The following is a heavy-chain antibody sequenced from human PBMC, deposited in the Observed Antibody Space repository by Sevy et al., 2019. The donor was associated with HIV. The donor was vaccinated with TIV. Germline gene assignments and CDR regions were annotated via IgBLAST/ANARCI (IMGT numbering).Heavy chain of an antibody. CDR2: ISTYNGNT. D-gene: IGHD6-6*01. Sequence: ASVKVSSKASGYTFTSYGISWVRQAPGEGLEWMGWISTYNGNTNYAQKLQGRVTMTTDTSTSTAYMELRSLRSDDTAVYYCARRYSSSTGKTFDYWGQGTLVTVSS. V-gene: IGHV1-18*01. J-gene: IGHJ4*02. CDR1: GYTFTSYG. CDR3: ARRYSSSTGKTFDY.